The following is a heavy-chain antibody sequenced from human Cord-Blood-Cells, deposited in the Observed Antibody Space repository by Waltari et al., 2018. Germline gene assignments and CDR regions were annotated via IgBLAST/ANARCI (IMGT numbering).Heavy chain of an antibody. V-gene: IGHV4-39*01. CDR1: GGSISSSSYY. Sequence: QLQLQESGPGLVKPSETLSLTCTVSGGSISSSSYYWGWLRQPPGTGLEWIGSIYYRGGTYYNPSLKSRVTISVDTSKNQFSLKLSSVTAADTAVYYCARRLQYMYVPYNWFDPWGQGTLVTVSS. D-gene: IGHD2-8*01. J-gene: IGHJ5*02. CDR2: IYYRGGT. CDR3: ARRLQYMYVPYNWFDP.